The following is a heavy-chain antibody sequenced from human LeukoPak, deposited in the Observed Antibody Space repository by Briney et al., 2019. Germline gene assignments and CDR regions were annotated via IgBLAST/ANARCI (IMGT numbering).Heavy chain of an antibody. Sequence: SETLSLTCAVYGVSFSGYYWSWIRQPPGKGLEWIGEINHSGSTNYNPSLKSRVTISVDTSKNQFSLKLSFVTAADTAVYYCARGGDEYRFDYWGQGTLVTVSS. J-gene: IGHJ4*02. CDR3: ARGGDEYRFDY. CDR1: GVSFSGYY. CDR2: INHSGST. D-gene: IGHD2-2*01. V-gene: IGHV4-34*01.